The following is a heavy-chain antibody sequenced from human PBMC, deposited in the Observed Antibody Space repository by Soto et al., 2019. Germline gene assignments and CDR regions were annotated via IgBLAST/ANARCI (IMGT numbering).Heavy chain of an antibody. CDR1: GFTFTSYW. CDR2: INTDGSST. Sequence: GGSLRLSCAASGFTFTSYWMHWVRQAPGKGLVWVSRINTDGSSTIYADSVKGRFTISRDDAKNTLYLQMNSLTAEDTAVYYCARVHLVAGSAFNCAMDVWGPGTAVTVSS. CDR3: ARVHLVAGSAFNCAMDV. D-gene: IGHD1-1*01. V-gene: IGHV3-74*01. J-gene: IGHJ6*02.